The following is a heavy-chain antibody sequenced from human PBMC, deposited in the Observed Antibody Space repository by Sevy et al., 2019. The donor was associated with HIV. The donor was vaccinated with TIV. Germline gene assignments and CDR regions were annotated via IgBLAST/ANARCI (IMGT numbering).Heavy chain of an antibody. D-gene: IGHD3-22*01. V-gene: IGHV1-18*01. CDR1: GYTFTSYG. CDR3: ARFLSPYDSSGYTWFWFDP. Sequence: ASVKVSCKASGYTFTSYGISWVRQAPGQGLEWMGWISAYNGNTNSAKKLQGRVTMTTDTSTSTAYMGLRILRDDDTALYYCARFLSPYDSSGYTWFWFDPWGQGTLVTVSS. CDR2: ISAYNGNT. J-gene: IGHJ5*02.